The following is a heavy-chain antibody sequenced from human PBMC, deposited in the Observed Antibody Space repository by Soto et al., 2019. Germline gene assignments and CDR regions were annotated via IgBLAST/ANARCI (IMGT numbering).Heavy chain of an antibody. D-gene: IGHD6-13*01. Sequence: QVQLVESGGGVVQPGRSLRLSCAASRFIFSDYAMHWVRQAPGKGLEWVAVISYGGDNKYYAESVRGRFAISRENLKNTLYLQMNSLNPEDTAVYHCAKARHSTSWYGVEADFWGQGTLVTVSS. CDR2: ISYGGDNK. CDR1: RFIFSDYA. J-gene: IGHJ4*02. CDR3: AKARHSTSWYGVEADF. V-gene: IGHV3-30*09.